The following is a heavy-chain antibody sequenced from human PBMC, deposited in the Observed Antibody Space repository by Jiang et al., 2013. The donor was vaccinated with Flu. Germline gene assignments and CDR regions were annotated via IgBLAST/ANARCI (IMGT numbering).Heavy chain of an antibody. V-gene: IGHV1-2*02. J-gene: IGHJ3*02. CDR1: GYTFTGYY. Sequence: SGAEVKKPGASVKVSCKASGYTFTGYYMHWVRQAPGQGLEWMGWINPNSGGTNYAQKFQGRVTMTRDTSISTAYMELSRLRSDDTAVYYCASSITMVRGVITYDAFDIWAKGQWSPSLQ. CDR3: ASSITMVRGVITYDAFDI. CDR2: INPNSGGT. D-gene: IGHD3-10*01.